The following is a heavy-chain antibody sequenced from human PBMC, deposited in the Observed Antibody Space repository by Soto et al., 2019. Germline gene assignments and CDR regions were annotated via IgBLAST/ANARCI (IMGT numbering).Heavy chain of an antibody. CDR1: GGSLSGYY. V-gene: IGHV4-34*01. D-gene: IGHD7-27*01. J-gene: IGHJ4*02. CDR2: ISQRGST. CDR3: ARGWGFLEY. Sequence: SETLSLTCAVYGGSLSGYYWGWIRQPPGKGLEWIGEISQRGSTNYNPSLKTRATISLDTSKHQFSLELTSVTAADTALYYCARGWGFLEYWGQGSLVTVSS.